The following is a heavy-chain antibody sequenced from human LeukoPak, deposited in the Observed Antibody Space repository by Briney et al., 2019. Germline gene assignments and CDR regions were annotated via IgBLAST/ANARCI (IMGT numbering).Heavy chain of an antibody. Sequence: GGSLRLSCAASGFTFSTYVMSGVRQAPGKGLEWVSGISGSGDNTYYEDSVKGRFTISRDNSKNTLYLQMNSLRADDTAVYYCAKGSGYDTDFDYWGQGTLVSVSS. J-gene: IGHJ4*02. CDR1: GFTFSTYV. CDR2: ISGSGDNT. CDR3: AKGSGYDTDFDY. D-gene: IGHD3-9*01. V-gene: IGHV3-23*01.